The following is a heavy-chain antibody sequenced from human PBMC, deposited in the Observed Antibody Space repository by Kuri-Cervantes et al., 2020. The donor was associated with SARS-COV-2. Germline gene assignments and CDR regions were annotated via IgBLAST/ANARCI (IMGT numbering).Heavy chain of an antibody. J-gene: IGHJ4*02. CDR1: GYTFTGYY. CDR3: ARADWVTIRFSRGPHFDY. CDR2: INPNSGGT. Sequence: ASVKVSCKASGYTFTGYYMHWVRQAPGQGLEWMGWINPNSGGTNYAQKFQGRVTTTRDTSISTAYMELSRLRSDDTAVYYCARADWVTIRFSRGPHFDYWGQGTLVTVSS. V-gene: IGHV1-2*02. D-gene: IGHD3-3*01.